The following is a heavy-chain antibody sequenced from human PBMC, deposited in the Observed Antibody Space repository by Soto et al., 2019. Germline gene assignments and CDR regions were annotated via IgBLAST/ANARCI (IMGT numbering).Heavy chain of an antibody. V-gene: IGHV1-69*06. Sequence: VSCKASGGTFSSYAISWVRQAPGQGLEWMGGIIPIFGTANYAQKFQGRVTITADKSTSTAYMELSSLRSEDTAVYYCATYYYDSSGLDYWGQGTLVTVSS. J-gene: IGHJ4*02. CDR2: IIPIFGTA. CDR3: ATYYYDSSGLDY. CDR1: GGTFSSYA. D-gene: IGHD3-22*01.